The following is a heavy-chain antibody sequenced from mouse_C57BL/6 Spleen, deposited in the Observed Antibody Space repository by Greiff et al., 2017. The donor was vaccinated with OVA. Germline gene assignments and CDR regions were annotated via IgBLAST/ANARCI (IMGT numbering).Heavy chain of an antibody. J-gene: IGHJ4*01. V-gene: IGHV5-4*01. D-gene: IGHD1-1*01. CDR2: ISDGGSYT. Sequence: EVQRVESGGGLVKPGGSLKLSCAASGFTFSSYAMSWVRQTPEKRLEWVATISDGGSYTYYPDNVKGRFTISRDNAKNNLYLQMSHLKSEDTAMYYCARDYYGSILYAMDYWGQGTSVTVSS. CDR3: ARDYYGSILYAMDY. CDR1: GFTFSSYA.